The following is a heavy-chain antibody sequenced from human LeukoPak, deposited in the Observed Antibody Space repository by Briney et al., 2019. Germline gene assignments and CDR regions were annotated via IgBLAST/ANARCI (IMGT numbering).Heavy chain of an antibody. Sequence: ASVKVSCKASGYTFTGYYMHRVRQAPGQGLEWMGWISAYNGNTNYAQNLQGRVTMTTDTSTSTAYMEVRSLRSDDTAVYYCATTIGARLMYFDYWGQGTLVTVSS. D-gene: IGHD6-6*01. CDR2: ISAYNGNT. V-gene: IGHV1-18*04. J-gene: IGHJ4*02. CDR3: ATTIGARLMYFDY. CDR1: GYTFTGYY.